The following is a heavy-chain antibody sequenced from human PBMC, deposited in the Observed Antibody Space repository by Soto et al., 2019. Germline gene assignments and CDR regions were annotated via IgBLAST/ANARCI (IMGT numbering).Heavy chain of an antibody. V-gene: IGHV3-74*01. Sequence: GGSLRLSCAASGFTFSSYWMHWVRQAPGKGLVWVSRINSDGSSTSYADSVKGRFTISRDNAKNTLYLQMNSLRAEDTAVYYCARRFQLWFGEEYYMDVWGKGTTVTVSS. J-gene: IGHJ6*03. D-gene: IGHD3-10*01. CDR3: ARRFQLWFGEEYYMDV. CDR2: INSDGSST. CDR1: GFTFSSYW.